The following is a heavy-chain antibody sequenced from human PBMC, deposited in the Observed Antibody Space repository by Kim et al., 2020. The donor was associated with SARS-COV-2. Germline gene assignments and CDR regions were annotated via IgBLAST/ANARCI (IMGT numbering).Heavy chain of an antibody. D-gene: IGHD3-22*01. Sequence: SQTLSLTCAISGDSVSSNSAAWNWIRQSPSRGLEWLGRTYYRSKWYNDYAVSVKSRITINPDTSKNQFSLQLNSVTPEDTAVYYCARDPQYYDSRVYYFDYWGQGTLVTVSS. CDR1: GDSVSSNSAA. V-gene: IGHV6-1*01. CDR2: TYYRSKWYN. CDR3: ARDPQYYDSRVYYFDY. J-gene: IGHJ4*02.